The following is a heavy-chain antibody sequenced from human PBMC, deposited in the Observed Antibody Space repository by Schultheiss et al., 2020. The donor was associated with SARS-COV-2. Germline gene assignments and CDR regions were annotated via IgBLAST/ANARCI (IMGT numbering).Heavy chain of an antibody. J-gene: IGHJ4*02. CDR2: IWYDGSNK. CDR3: ARNQDILTGYPNSLDY. D-gene: IGHD3-9*01. CDR1: GFTFSSYG. Sequence: GESLKISCAASGFTFSSYGMHWVRQAPGKGLEWVAVIWYDGSNKYYADSVKGRFTISRDNAKNSLYLQMNSLRAEDTAVYYCARNQDILTGYPNSLDYWGQGTLVTVSS. V-gene: IGHV3-33*01.